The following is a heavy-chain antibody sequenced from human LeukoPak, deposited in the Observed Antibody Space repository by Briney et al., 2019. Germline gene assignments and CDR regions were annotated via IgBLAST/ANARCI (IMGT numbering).Heavy chain of an antibody. J-gene: IGHJ4*02. CDR3: ARVPSGRRTYYYDSSGYQFDY. D-gene: IGHD3-22*01. CDR1: GYTFTSYG. CDR2: ISAYNGNT. V-gene: IGHV1-18*01. Sequence: ASVKVSCKASGYTFTSYGISWVRQAPGQGLEWMGWISAYNGNTNYAQKFQGRVTMTTDTSTSTAYMELRSLRPDDTAVYYCARVPSGRRTYYYDSSGYQFDYWGQGTLVTVSS.